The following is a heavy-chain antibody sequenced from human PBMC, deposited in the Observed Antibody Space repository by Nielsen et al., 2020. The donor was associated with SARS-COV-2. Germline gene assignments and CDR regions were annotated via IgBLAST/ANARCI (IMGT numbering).Heavy chain of an antibody. CDR2: ITNTDAK. CDR1: GFTFSDHY. D-gene: IGHD6-19*01. J-gene: IGHJ4*02. Sequence: GGFLRLSCAASGFTFSDHYMTWIRQTPGKGLEWVSYITNTDAKYYVDSVKGRFTISRDNAQSSLYLHMNSLRAEDTAVYYCASSGWLDHWGQGTLVTVS. V-gene: IGHV3-11*04. CDR3: ASSGWLDH.